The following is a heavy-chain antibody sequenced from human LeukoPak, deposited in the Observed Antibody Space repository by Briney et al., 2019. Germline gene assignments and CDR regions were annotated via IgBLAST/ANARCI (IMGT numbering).Heavy chain of an antibody. D-gene: IGHD3-10*01. Sequence: PGGSLRLSCAASGFTFSSYAMSWVRQAPGKGLEWVSAISGSGGSTYYADSVKGRFTISRDNAKNSLYLQMNSLRAEDTAVYYCARDRHMVRGVDDAFDIWGQGTMVTVSS. CDR2: ISGSGGST. CDR1: GFTFSSYA. V-gene: IGHV3-23*01. J-gene: IGHJ3*02. CDR3: ARDRHMVRGVDDAFDI.